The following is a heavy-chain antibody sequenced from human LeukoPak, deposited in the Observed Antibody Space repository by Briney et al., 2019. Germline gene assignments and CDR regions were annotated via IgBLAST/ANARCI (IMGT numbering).Heavy chain of an antibody. J-gene: IGHJ5*02. CDR1: GFTFSSYS. CDR3: ARSRTMTTATTGLDP. Sequence: GGSLRLSCAASGFTFSSYSMNWVRQAPGKGLEWVSYISSSSSTIYYADSVKGRFTSSRDNAKNSLYLQMNSLRADDTAVYYCARSRTMTTATTGLDPWGQGTLVTVSS. CDR2: ISSSSSTI. V-gene: IGHV3-48*01. D-gene: IGHD4-17*01.